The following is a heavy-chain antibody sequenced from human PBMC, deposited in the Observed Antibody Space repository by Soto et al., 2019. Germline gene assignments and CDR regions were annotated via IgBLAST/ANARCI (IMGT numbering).Heavy chain of an antibody. CDR2: ISSSSSYT. D-gene: IGHD2-2*01. V-gene: IGHV3-11*06. CDR3: AREIVVVPAAPDY. J-gene: IGHJ4*02. CDR1: GFTFSDYY. Sequence: PGGSLRLSCAASGFTFSDYYMSWIRQAPGKGLEWVSYISSSSSYTNYADSVKGRFTISRDNAKNSLYLQMNSLRAEGTAVYYCAREIVVVPAAPDYWGQGTLVTVSS.